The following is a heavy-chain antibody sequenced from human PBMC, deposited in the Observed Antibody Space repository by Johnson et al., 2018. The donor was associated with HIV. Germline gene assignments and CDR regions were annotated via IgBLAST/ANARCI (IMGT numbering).Heavy chain of an antibody. CDR2: ISYDGSNK. CDR3: ARESPGYAFDI. D-gene: IGHD1-1*01. J-gene: IGHJ3*02. Sequence: QMQLVESGGGLVQPGRSLRLSCAASGFTFSSYAMHWVRQAPGKGLEWVAVISYDGSNKYFADSVKGRFTISRDNSKNTLYLQMNSLRAEDTAVYYCARESPGYAFDIWGQGTMVTVSS. CDR1: GFTFSSYA. V-gene: IGHV3-30*04.